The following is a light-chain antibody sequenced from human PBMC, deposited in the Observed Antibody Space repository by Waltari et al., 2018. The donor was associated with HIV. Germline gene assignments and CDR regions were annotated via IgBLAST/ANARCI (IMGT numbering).Light chain of an antibody. CDR2: DVS. V-gene: IGLV2-11*01. CDR3: CSYAGSYTMV. J-gene: IGLJ2*01. CDR1: SSDVGGYKF. Sequence: QSALTQPRSVSGSPGQSVTISCTGSSSDVGGYKFVSWYQQHPGKAPKVIIHDVSERPSGVPARFSGSKSGNTASLTISGLQAEDDADYYCCSYAGSYTMVFGGGTKLTVL.